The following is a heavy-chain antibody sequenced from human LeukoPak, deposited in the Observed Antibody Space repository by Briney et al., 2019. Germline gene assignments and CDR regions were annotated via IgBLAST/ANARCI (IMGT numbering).Heavy chain of an antibody. Sequence: GGSLRLSCAASGFTFSSYWMHWVRQAPGRGLEWVSVIFTDGNTYYADSVKGRFTISRDNSKNTLYLQMNSLRAEDTAVYYCARDHSGLASYPNPWGQGTLVTVSS. CDR1: GFTFSSYW. CDR3: ARDHSGLASYPNP. V-gene: IGHV3-66*01. D-gene: IGHD3-10*01. CDR2: IFTDGNT. J-gene: IGHJ5*02.